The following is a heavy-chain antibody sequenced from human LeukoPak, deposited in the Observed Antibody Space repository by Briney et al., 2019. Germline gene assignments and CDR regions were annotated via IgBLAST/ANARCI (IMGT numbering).Heavy chain of an antibody. D-gene: IGHD2-21*02. J-gene: IGHJ4*02. CDR2: ISYDGSNK. Sequence: GGSLRLSCAASGFTFSSYGMHWVRQAPGKGLEWVAVISYDGSNKYYADSVKGRFTISRDNSKNTLYLQMNSLRAEDTAVYYCAKDFLWNCGGDCYPEFWGQGTLVTVSS. V-gene: IGHV3-30*18. CDR1: GFTFSSYG. CDR3: AKDFLWNCGGDCYPEF.